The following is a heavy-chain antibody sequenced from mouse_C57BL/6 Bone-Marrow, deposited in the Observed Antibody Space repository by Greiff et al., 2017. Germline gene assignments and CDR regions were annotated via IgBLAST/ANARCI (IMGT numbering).Heavy chain of an antibody. Sequence: QVQLQQSGPELARPGASVKLSCKASGYTFTSYGISWVKQRTGQGLEWIGEIYPRSGNTYYNEKFKGKATLTADKSSSTAYMELRSLTSEDSAVDFCARLGGYYVYWYFDVWGTGTTGTVSS. CDR2: IYPRSGNT. D-gene: IGHD2-3*01. J-gene: IGHJ1*03. V-gene: IGHV1-81*01. CDR1: GYTFTSYG. CDR3: ARLGGYYVYWYFDV.